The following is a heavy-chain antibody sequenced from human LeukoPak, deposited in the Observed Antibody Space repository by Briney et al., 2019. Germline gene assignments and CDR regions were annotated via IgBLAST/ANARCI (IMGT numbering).Heavy chain of an antibody. CDR3: ARRRQQLVYFDY. CDR2: MDYSGST. J-gene: IGHJ4*02. D-gene: IGHD6-13*01. Sequence: SETLSLTCAVSGSISSSIHYWAWIRQPPGKGLEWIGSMDYSGSTYYNPSIKSRVTMSLDTSERQFSLKLTSVTAADTAVYYCARRRQQLVYFDYWGQGTLVTVSS. CDR1: GSISSSIHY. V-gene: IGHV4-39*07.